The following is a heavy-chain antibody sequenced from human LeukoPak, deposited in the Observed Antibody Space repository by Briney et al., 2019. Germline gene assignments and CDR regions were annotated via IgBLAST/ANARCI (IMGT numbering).Heavy chain of an antibody. D-gene: IGHD5-12*01. Sequence: ASVKVSCKASGGTFSSYAISWVRQAPGQGLEWMGWISAYNGNTNYAQKLQGRVTMTTDTSTSTAYMELRSLRSDDTAVYYCARDVKWLNRKDAFDIWGQGTMVTVSS. V-gene: IGHV1-18*01. J-gene: IGHJ3*02. CDR2: ISAYNGNT. CDR1: GGTFSSYA. CDR3: ARDVKWLNRKDAFDI.